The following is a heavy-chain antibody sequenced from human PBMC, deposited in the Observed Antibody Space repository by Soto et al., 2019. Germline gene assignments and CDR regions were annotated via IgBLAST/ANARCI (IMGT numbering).Heavy chain of an antibody. CDR2: IIPLFGTA. Sequence: GASVKVSCKASGVTFSSETLGWVRQAPGQGLEWVGGIIPLFGTASYAQKFQGRVTITADESTSTVYMELISLRSDDTAVYFCATELGENPASPFDAWGQGTLVTVSS. V-gene: IGHV1-69*13. CDR3: ATELGENPASPFDA. D-gene: IGHD3-10*01. CDR1: GVTFSSET. J-gene: IGHJ4*02.